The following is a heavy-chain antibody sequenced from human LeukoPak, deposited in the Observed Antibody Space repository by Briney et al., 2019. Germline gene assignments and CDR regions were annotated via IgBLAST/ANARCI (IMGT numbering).Heavy chain of an antibody. CDR1: GYTFTGYY. J-gene: IGHJ4*02. V-gene: IGHV1-2*02. CDR2: INPNSGGT. D-gene: IGHD3-10*01. CDR3: ARSFYYGSGSTFDY. Sequence: GASVKVSCKASGYTFTGYYMHWVRQAPGQGLEWMGWINPNSGGTNYAQKFQGRVTMTRDTPISTAYMELSRLRSDDTAVYYCARSFYYGSGSTFDYWGQGTLVTVSS.